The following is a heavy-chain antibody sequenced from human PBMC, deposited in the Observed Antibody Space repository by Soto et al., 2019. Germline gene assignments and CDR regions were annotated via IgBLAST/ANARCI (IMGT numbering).Heavy chain of an antibody. Sequence: SETLSLTCTVSGGSISSSSYYWGWIRQPPGKGLEWIGSIYYSGSTYYNPSLKSRVTISVDTSKNQFSLKLSSVTAADTAVYCCARGYDFWSGYYYYYYYGMDVWGQGTTVTVSS. CDR1: GGSISSSSYY. J-gene: IGHJ6*02. D-gene: IGHD3-3*01. CDR2: IYYSGST. CDR3: ARGYDFWSGYYYYYYYGMDV. V-gene: IGHV4-39*01.